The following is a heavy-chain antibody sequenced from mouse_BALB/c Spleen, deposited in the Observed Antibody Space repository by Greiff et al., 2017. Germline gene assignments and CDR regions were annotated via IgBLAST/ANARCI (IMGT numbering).Heavy chain of an antibody. CDR3: AIYYRYDYAMDY. CDR2: ISSCGSYT. CDR1: GFTFSSYG. J-gene: IGHJ4*01. D-gene: IGHD2-14*01. V-gene: IGHV5-6*02. Sequence: EVKVEESGEDLVKPGGSLKLSCAASGFTFSSYGMSWVRQTPDKRLEWVATISSCGSYTYYPDSVKGRFTISRDNAKNTLYLQMSSLKSEDTAMYYCAIYYRYDYAMDYWGQGTSVTVSS.